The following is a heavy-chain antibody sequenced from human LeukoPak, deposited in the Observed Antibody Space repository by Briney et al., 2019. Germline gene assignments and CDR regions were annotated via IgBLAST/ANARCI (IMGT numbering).Heavy chain of an antibody. CDR3: ARVPSYYYYMDV. J-gene: IGHJ6*03. Sequence: GGSLRLSCAASGFPFSAYYFNWIRQAPGKGLEWLSYISNSGTTICYADSVKGRFTISRDNAKNSLYLQMNSLRAEDTAVYYCARVPSYYYYMDVWGKGTTVTVSS. V-gene: IGHV3-11*01. CDR2: ISNSGTTI. CDR1: GFPFSAYY.